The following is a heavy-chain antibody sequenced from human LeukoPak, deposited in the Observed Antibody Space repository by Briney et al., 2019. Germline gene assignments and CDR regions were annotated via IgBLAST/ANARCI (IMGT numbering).Heavy chain of an antibody. J-gene: IGHJ4*02. CDR3: ARPSSGSGSKPALDH. V-gene: IGHV1-2*06. Sequence: ASVKVSCKASGYTFTGYYMHWVRQAPGQGLEWMGRINPNSGGTNYAQKFQGRVTMTRDTSISTAYMELSRLRSDDTAVYYCARPSSGSGSKPALDHWGQGTLVTVSS. D-gene: IGHD1-26*01. CDR2: INPNSGGT. CDR1: GYTFTGYY.